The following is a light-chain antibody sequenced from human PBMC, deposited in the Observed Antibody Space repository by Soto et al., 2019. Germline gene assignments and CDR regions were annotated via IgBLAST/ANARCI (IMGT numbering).Light chain of an antibody. CDR2: KAS. J-gene: IGKJ2*01. CDR3: QQYNTYHT. V-gene: IGKV1-5*03. Sequence: DIQMTQSPSTLSASVGDRVTITCRASQNIITWLAWYQQKPGKAPKLLIYKASSLESGVPSRFSGSGSGTEFTLPISSLQPDDFATYFCQQYNTYHTFGQGTKLEIK. CDR1: QNIITW.